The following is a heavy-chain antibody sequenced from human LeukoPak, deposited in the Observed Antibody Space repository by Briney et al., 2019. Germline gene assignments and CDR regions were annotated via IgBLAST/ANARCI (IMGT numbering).Heavy chain of an antibody. CDR2: ISAYNGNT. V-gene: IGHV1-18*01. Sequence: ASVKVSCKASGYTFTSYGISWVRQAPGQGLEWMGWISAYNGNTNYAQKLQGRVTMTTDTSTSTAYMELRSLRSEDTAGYYCARAGSSGWPYYYYYGMDVWGQGTTVTVSS. CDR1: GYTFTSYG. J-gene: IGHJ6*02. D-gene: IGHD6-19*01. CDR3: ARAGSSGWPYYYYYGMDV.